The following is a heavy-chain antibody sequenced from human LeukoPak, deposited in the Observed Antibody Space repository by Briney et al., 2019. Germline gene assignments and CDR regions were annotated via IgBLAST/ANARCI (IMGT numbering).Heavy chain of an antibody. CDR2: ISAYNGNT. V-gene: IGHV1-18*01. J-gene: IGHJ3*02. D-gene: IGHD3-16*01. Sequence: EASVTVSCKASGYTFTSYGISWVRQAPGQGREGMGWISAYNGNTNYAQKLQGRVTMTTDTSTSTAYMELRSLRSDDTAVYYCARDTFGANDAFDIWGQGTMVTVSS. CDR3: ARDTFGANDAFDI. CDR1: GYTFTSYG.